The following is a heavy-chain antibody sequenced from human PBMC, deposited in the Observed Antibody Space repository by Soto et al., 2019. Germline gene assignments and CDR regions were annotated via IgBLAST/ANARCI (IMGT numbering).Heavy chain of an antibody. V-gene: IGHV3-73*01. CDR3: TRVPYYSGGSCYPSYYYYMDV. CDR1: GFTFSGSA. D-gene: IGHD2-15*01. CDR2: IRSKANSYAT. Sequence: EVQLVESGGGLVQPGGSLKLSCAASGFTFSGSAMHWVRQASGKGLEWVGRIRSKANSYATAYAASVKGRFTISRDDSKNTAYLQMNSLKTEDTAVYYCTRVPYYSGGSCYPSYYYYMDVWGKGTTVTVSS. J-gene: IGHJ6*03.